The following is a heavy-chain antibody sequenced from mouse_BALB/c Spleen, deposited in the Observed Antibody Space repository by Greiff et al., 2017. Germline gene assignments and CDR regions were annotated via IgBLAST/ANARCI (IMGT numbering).Heavy chain of an antibody. CDR3: TRRSDYYGSPGWYFDV. CDR1: GYTFTSYW. J-gene: IGHJ1*01. V-gene: IGHV1S127*01. D-gene: IGHD1-1*01. Sequence: QVQLQQPGAELVKPGASVKMSCKASGYTFTSYWMHWVKQRPGQGLEWIGTIDPSDSYTSYNQKFKGKATLTVDTSSSTAYMQLSSLTSEDSAVYYCTRRSDYYGSPGWYFDVWGAGTTVTVSS. CDR2: IDPSDSYT.